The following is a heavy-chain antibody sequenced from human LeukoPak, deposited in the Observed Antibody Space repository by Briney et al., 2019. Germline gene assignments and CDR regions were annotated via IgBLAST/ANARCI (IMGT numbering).Heavy chain of an antibody. CDR2: IWYDGSNK. CDR1: GFTFSSYG. CDR3: ARDGNSYVALDI. D-gene: IGHD5-18*01. Sequence: PGGSLRLSCAASGFTFSSYGMHWVRQAPGKGLEWVAVIWYDGSNKYYADSVKGRFTISRDNSKNTLYLQMNSLRAEDTAVYYCARDGNSYVALDIWGQGTMVTVSS. V-gene: IGHV3-33*01. J-gene: IGHJ3*02.